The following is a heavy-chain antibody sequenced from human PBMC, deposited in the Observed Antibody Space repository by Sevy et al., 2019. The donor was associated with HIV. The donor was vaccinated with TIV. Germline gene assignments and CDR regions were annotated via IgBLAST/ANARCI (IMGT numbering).Heavy chain of an antibody. CDR1: GFTFSSYG. CDR2: ISYDGSNK. D-gene: IGHD4-17*01. V-gene: IGHV3-30*18. Sequence: GRSLRLSCAASGFTFSSYGMHWVRQAPGKWLEWVAVISYDGSNKYYADSVKGRFTISRDNSKNTLYLQMNSLRAEDTAVYYCAKARNDYGGPPLFDYWGQGTLVTVSS. CDR3: AKARNDYGGPPLFDY. J-gene: IGHJ4*02.